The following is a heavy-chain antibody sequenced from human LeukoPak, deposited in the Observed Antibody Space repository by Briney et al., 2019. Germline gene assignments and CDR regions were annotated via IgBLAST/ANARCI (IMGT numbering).Heavy chain of an antibody. CDR1: GGSISSGGYY. CDR2: IYYSGST. Sequence: SETLSLTCTVSGGSISSGGYYWSWIRQHPGKGREWIGYIYYSGSTYYNPSLKSRVTISVDTSKNQFSLKLSSVTAADTAVYYCARVEDVVHYYYMDVWGQGTLVTVSS. V-gene: IGHV4-31*03. D-gene: IGHD2-2*01. CDR3: ARVEDVVHYYYMDV. J-gene: IGHJ6*03.